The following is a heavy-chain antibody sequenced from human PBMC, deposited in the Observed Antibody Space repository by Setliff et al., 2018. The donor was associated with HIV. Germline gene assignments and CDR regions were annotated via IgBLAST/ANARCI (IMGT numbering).Heavy chain of an antibody. CDR2: IYYSGST. J-gene: IGHJ3*01. CDR3: ARYRYYYDWRDTGAFDL. Sequence: PSETLSLTCTVSGGSISSSSYYWGWIRQPPGKGLEWIWNIYYSGSTYYNPSLKSRVTISVDTSENQFSLRLNSVTAADTAVYYCARYRYYYDWRDTGAFDLWGQGTMVTVSS. V-gene: IGHV4-39*01. CDR1: GGSISSSSYY. D-gene: IGHD3-22*01.